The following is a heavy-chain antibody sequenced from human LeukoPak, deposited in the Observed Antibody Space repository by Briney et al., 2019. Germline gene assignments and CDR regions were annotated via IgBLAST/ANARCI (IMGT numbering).Heavy chain of an antibody. Sequence: GESLKISCKGSGYSFTSYWIGWVRQMPGKGLEWMGIIYPGDSDTRYSPSFQGQVTISADKSISTAYLQWSSLKASDTAMYYCASPPEAGLIGNAAAFDIWGQGTMVTVSS. CDR1: GYSFTSYW. J-gene: IGHJ3*02. V-gene: IGHV5-51*01. CDR2: IYPGDSDT. D-gene: IGHD3-22*01. CDR3: ASPPEAGLIGNAAAFDI.